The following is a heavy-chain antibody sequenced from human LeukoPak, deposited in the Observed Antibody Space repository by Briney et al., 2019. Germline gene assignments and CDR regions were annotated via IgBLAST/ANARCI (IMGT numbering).Heavy chain of an antibody. CDR2: VYPGGFT. J-gene: IGHJ6*02. CDR1: GFTVTSNY. V-gene: IGHV3-66*01. CDR3: AGVKFGEYGMDV. Sequence: GGSLRLSCAVSGFTVTSNYMSWVRQAPGKGLEWVSVVYPGGFTYHADSVKGRFTISRDTSKNTVYLQMNSLRAEDTAVYYCAGVKFGEYGMDVWGQGTTVTVSS. D-gene: IGHD3-10*01.